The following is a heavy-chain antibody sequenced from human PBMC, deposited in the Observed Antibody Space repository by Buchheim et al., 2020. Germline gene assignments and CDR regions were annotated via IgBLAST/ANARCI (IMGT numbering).Heavy chain of an antibody. D-gene: IGHD6-13*01. J-gene: IGHJ4*02. CDR3: AKAGSSSPYYFDY. V-gene: IGHV3-33*06. CDR2: IWYDGSNK. CDR1: GFTFSSYG. Sequence: QVQLVESGGGVVQPGRSLRVSCAVSGFTFSSYGMHWVRQAPGKGLEWVAVIWYDGSNKYYADSVKGRFTISRDNSKNTLYLQMNSLRADDTAVYYCAKAGSSSPYYFDYWGQGTL.